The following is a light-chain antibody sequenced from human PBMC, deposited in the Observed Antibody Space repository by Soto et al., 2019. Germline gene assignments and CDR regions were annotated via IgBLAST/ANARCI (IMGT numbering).Light chain of an antibody. Sequence: AIQVTQFPSSLSASGGDRVIITCRTSQGMRYGLGWYQQKQGKAPKLLISAASDLQSEVPSRFSGSGYGSYFILTIDSLQPEDFATYYCLQGYHYTQTFDNGPKVQVQ. CDR1: QGMRYG. CDR3: LQGYHYTQT. J-gene: IGKJ1*01. V-gene: IGKV1-6*02. CDR2: AAS.